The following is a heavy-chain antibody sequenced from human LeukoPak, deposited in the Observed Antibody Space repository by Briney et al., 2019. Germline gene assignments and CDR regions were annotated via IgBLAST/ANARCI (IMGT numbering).Heavy chain of an antibody. V-gene: IGHV1-24*01. CDR3: APSWGSSGWYSWFDP. Sequence: ASVKVSCKVSGYTLTELSMHWVRQAPGEGLEWMGGFDPEDGETIYAQKFQGRVTMTEDTSTDTAYIEASSLRSEDTAVYYCAPSWGSSGWYSWFDPWGQGTLVTVSS. CDR2: FDPEDGET. D-gene: IGHD6-19*01. J-gene: IGHJ5*02. CDR1: GYTLTELS.